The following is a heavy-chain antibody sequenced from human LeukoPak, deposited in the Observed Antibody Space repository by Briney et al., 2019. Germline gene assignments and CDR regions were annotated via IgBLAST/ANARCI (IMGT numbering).Heavy chain of an antibody. V-gene: IGHV1-3*03. Sequence: ASVKVSCKASGYDFTKYAVQWVRQAPGQRLGWMGWIDAGNGRTKYSQDFQGRVTITRDTSASIAYMELSSLRSDDMAVYYCAREFNGYDLHFDYWGQGTLVTVSS. CDR2: IDAGNGRT. CDR1: GYDFTKYA. CDR3: AREFNGYDLHFDY. J-gene: IGHJ4*02. D-gene: IGHD5-12*01.